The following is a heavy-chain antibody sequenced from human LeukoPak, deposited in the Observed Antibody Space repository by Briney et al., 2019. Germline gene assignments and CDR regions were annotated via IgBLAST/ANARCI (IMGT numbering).Heavy chain of an antibody. CDR2: IYVNDGGT. V-gene: IGHV4-59*11. Sequence: PSETLSLTCTVSGGSITGHHWSWLRQSPGKGLEWIGYIYVNDGGTVYNPSLKSRATISVDTSKNQFSPHLNAVTAADTAVYYCARDAAARSDLWGRGTLVTVAS. CDR3: ARDAAARSDL. J-gene: IGHJ2*01. CDR1: GGSITGHH. D-gene: IGHD6-25*01.